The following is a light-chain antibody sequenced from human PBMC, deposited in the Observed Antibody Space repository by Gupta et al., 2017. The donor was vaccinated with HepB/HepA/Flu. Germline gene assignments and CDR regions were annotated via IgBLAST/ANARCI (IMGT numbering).Light chain of an antibody. CDR3: SAWDDSLSGSGV. CDR2: CKE. CDR1: CSNIGRNL. J-gene: IGLJ5*01. V-gene: IGLV1-47*02. Sequence: QPAVTHAPSASGTPGHSVSIPCSGRCSNIGRNLVYWYQQVPGEDTRLLIVCKEQRPSGVLDRCSCDTNCNYATLVTSGRRYEDDAEDYWSAWDDSLSGSGVVGGGNKMTVL.